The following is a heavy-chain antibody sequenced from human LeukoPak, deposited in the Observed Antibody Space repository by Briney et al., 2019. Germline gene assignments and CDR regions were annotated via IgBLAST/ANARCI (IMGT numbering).Heavy chain of an antibody. V-gene: IGHV3-30-3*01. CDR2: ISYDGSNK. CDR1: GFTFSSYA. J-gene: IGHJ4*02. D-gene: IGHD2-21*01. Sequence: QPGGSLRLSCAASGFTFSSYAMHWVRQAPGKGLEWVAVISYDGSNKYYADSVKGRFTISRDNSKNTLYLQMNSLRAEDTAVYYCAKETIVVVIAIFDYWGQGTLVTVSS. CDR3: AKETIVVVIAIFDY.